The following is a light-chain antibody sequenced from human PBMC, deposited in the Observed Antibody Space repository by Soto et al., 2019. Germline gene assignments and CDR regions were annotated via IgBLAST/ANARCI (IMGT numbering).Light chain of an antibody. CDR3: QQYNNWPSWT. Sequence: EIVMTQSPATLSVSPGERATLSCRASQSVSSKLAWYQQKPGQAPRLLIYGASTRATGIPARFSGSGSGTEFTLTISSLQSEDFAVYYCQQYNNWPSWTFGQGTKVEI. V-gene: IGKV3-15*01. CDR1: QSVSSK. J-gene: IGKJ1*01. CDR2: GAS.